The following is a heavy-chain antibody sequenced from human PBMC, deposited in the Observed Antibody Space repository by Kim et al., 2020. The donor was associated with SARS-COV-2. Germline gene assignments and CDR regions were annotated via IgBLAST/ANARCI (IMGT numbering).Heavy chain of an antibody. Sequence: SETLSLTCTVSGGSISSDDYYWSWFRQLPGKGLEWIGYIYYSGSSYNNPSLQSRVIISVDTSKNHFSLKLSSVTAADTAVYYCARGAMFRYYFDYWGQGT. CDR1: GGSISSDDYY. D-gene: IGHD3-10*02. J-gene: IGHJ4*02. CDR3: ARGAMFRYYFDY. CDR2: IYYSGSS. V-gene: IGHV4-31*03.